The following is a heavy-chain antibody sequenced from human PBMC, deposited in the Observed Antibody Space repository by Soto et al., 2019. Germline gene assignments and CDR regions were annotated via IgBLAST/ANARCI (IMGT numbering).Heavy chain of an antibody. J-gene: IGHJ5*02. CDR1: GFSFSIYA. Sequence: PGGSLRLSCAASGFSFSIYAMNWVRQAPGKGLEWVSGISGGGGSTYYADSVKGRFTISRDNSKNTLYLQMNSLRVEDTAAYYCAKDPTSYDSSAQFASWGQGSLVPVSS. V-gene: IGHV3-23*01. CDR2: ISGGGGST. CDR3: AKDPTSYDSSAQFAS. D-gene: IGHD3-22*01.